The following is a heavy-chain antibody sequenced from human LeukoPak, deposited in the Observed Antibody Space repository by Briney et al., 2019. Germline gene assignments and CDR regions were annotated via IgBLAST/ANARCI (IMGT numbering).Heavy chain of an antibody. V-gene: IGHV3-21*01. J-gene: IGHJ4*02. CDR2: ISSGSTYI. CDR3: ATGSRITMLQGDY. CDR1: GFTFSDYS. Sequence: GGSLRLSCAASGFTFSDYSMNWVRQAPGKGLEWVSSISSGSTYIYYADSVKGRFTISRDNAKNSLYLQMNSLRAEDTAVYYCATGSRITMLQGDYWSQGALVTVSS. D-gene: IGHD3-10*01.